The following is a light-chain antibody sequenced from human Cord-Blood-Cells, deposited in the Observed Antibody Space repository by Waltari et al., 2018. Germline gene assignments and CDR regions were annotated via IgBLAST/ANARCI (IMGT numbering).Light chain of an antibody. V-gene: IGLV2-23*01. CDR3: CSYAGSSTWV. CDR2: EGS. J-gene: IGLJ3*02. CDR1: SSDVWSYNL. Sequence: QSALTQPASVSGSPGQSITTSCTGTSSDVWSYNLVSWYQQHPGKAPKLMIDEGSKRPSGVSNRFSGSKSGNTASLTISGLQAEDEADYYCCSYAGSSTWVFGGGTKLTVL.